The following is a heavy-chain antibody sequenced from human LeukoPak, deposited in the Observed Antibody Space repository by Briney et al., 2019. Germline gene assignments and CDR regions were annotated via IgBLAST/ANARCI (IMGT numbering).Heavy chain of an antibody. V-gene: IGHV4-34*01. J-gene: IGHJ5*02. CDR2: INHSGST. CDR3: ARAGGSSSWYNWFDP. CDR1: GGSFSGYY. D-gene: IGHD6-13*01. Sequence: SETLSLTCAVYGGSFSGYYWSWIRQPPGRGLERIGEINHSGSTNYNPSLKSRVTISVDTSKNQFSLKLSSVTAADTAVYYCARAGGSSSWYNWFDPWGQGTLVTVSS.